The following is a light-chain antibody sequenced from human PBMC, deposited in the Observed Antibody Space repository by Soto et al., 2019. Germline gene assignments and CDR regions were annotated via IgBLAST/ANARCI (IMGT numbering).Light chain of an antibody. CDR2: GAS. CDR3: QQYGSSSWT. V-gene: IGKV3-20*01. J-gene: IGKJ1*01. CDR1: QSISSNY. Sequence: NGLTQSPGTLSLSPGKRATLSCRASQSISSNYLAWYQQRPGQAPRLLIYGASSRATGIPDRFSGSGSGTEFTLTISRLEPEDFAVYYCQQYGSSSWTFGQGTKVDIK.